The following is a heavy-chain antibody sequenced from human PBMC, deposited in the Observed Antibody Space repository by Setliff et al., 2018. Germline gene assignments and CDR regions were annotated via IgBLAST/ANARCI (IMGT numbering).Heavy chain of an antibody. D-gene: IGHD3-16*01. V-gene: IGHV4-34*01. Sequence: SETLSLTCTVSGGSISGYYWSWIRQPPGKGLEWIGEINHSGSTNYNPSLKSRVTISVDTSKNQFSLKLSSVTAADTAVYYCAGSLGGFDYWGQGTLVTVSS. CDR1: GGSISGYY. CDR3: AGSLGGFDY. CDR2: INHSGST. J-gene: IGHJ4*02.